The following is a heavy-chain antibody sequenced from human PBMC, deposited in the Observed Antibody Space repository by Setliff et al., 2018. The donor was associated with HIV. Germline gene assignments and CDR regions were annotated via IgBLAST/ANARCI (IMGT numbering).Heavy chain of an antibody. CDR2: IHEDGTQK. J-gene: IGHJ3*02. CDR3: AKIPGVRGVILRAFDI. CDR1: GFTFNNYC. Sequence: GGSLRLSCAASGFTFNNYCMTWVRQAPGKGLEWVANIHEDGTQKYFVDSVRGRFTISRDNAKNTLYLQMNSLRAEDTAVYYCAKIPGVRGVILRAFDIWGQGTMVTVSS. D-gene: IGHD3-10*01. V-gene: IGHV3-7*01.